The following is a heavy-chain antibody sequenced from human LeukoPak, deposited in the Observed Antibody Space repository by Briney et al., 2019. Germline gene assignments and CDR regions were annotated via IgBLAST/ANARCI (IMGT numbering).Heavy chain of an antibody. CDR2: ISSSNSYI. CDR3: ARERQNKDFWSGGDY. Sequence: GFLRLSCAASGFTFSSYSMNWVRQAPGKGLEWVSSISSSNSYIYYADSVKGRFTISRDNAKNSLYLQMNTLRPEDTAVYYCARERQNKDFWSGGDYWGQGTLVTVSS. J-gene: IGHJ4*02. D-gene: IGHD3-3*01. CDR1: GFTFSSYS. V-gene: IGHV3-21*06.